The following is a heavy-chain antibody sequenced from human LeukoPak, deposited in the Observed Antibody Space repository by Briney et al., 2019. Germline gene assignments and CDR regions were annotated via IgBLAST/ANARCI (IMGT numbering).Heavy chain of an antibody. Sequence: ASVKVSCKASGGTFSSYAISWVRQAPGQGLEWMGRIIPILGIANYAQKFQGRVTITADKSTSTAYMELSSLRSEDTAVYYCARDKSDSSSPSDYWGQGTLVTVSS. CDR3: ARDKSDSSSPSDY. D-gene: IGHD6-13*01. CDR2: IIPILGIA. J-gene: IGHJ4*02. V-gene: IGHV1-69*04. CDR1: GGTFSSYA.